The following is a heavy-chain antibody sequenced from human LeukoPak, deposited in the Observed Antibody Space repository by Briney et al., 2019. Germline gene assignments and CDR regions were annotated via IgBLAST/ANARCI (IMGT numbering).Heavy chain of an antibody. CDR1: GFSFSSHW. Sequence: GGSLRLSCAASGFSFSSHWMHWVRQVPGKGLVWVSHIKSDGTTTSYADSVKGRFTISRDNAKSTLYLQMNSLRAEDMAVYYCARGSDWGPRSASDIWGQGTMVTVSS. D-gene: IGHD7-27*01. CDR2: IKSDGTTT. J-gene: IGHJ3*02. V-gene: IGHV3-74*01. CDR3: ARGSDWGPRSASDI.